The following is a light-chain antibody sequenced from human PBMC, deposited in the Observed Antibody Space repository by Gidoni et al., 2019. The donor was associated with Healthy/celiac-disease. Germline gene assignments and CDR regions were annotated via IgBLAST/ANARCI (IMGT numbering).Light chain of an antibody. CDR2: YDD. Sequence: QSVLTQPPSVSEATRQRVTISCSGISSNIGNNAVNWYQQLPGKAPKLLIYYDDLLPSGVSDRFSGSKSGTSASLAISGLQSEDEADYYCAAWDDSLNGYVFGTGTKVTVL. CDR1: SSNIGNNA. V-gene: IGLV1-36*01. J-gene: IGLJ1*01. CDR3: AAWDDSLNGYV.